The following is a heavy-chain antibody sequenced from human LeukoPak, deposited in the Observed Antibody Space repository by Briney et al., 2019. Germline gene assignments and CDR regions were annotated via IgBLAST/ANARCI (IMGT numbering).Heavy chain of an antibody. V-gene: IGHV1-69*05. CDR1: GYTFTSYG. CDR3: APGYCSGGSCYPNWFDP. D-gene: IGHD2-15*01. J-gene: IGHJ5*02. Sequence: SVKVSCKASGYTFTSYGISWVRQAPGQGLEWMGGIIPIFGTANYAQKFQGRVTITTDESTSTAYMELSSLRSEDTAVYYCAPGYCSGGSCYPNWFDPWGQGTLVTVSS. CDR2: IIPIFGTA.